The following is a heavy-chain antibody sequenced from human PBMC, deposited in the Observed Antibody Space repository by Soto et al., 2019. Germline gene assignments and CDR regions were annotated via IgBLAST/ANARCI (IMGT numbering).Heavy chain of an antibody. CDR3: AKDQYIAARISYYFDY. Sequence: GGSLRLSCAASGFTFSSYAMSWVRQAPGKGLEWVSAISGSGGSTYYADSVKGRFTISRDNSKNTLYLQMNSLRAEDTAVYYCAKDQYIAARISYYFDYWGQGTLVTVS. J-gene: IGHJ4*02. CDR1: GFTFSSYA. CDR2: ISGSGGST. D-gene: IGHD6-6*01. V-gene: IGHV3-23*01.